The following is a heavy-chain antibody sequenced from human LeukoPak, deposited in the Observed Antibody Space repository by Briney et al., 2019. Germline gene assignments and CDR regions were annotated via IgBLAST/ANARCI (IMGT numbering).Heavy chain of an antibody. J-gene: IGHJ3*02. Sequence: SVKVSCKVSGYTFTSYGISWVRQAPGQGLEWMGRIIPILGIANYAQKFQGRVTITADKSTSTAYMELSSLRSEDTAVYYCARDQSVRLLQTSSTYFKHVFAIWGQGSMVTVSS. CDR2: IIPILGIA. V-gene: IGHV1-69*04. D-gene: IGHD6-13*01. CDR1: GYTFTSYG. CDR3: ARDQSVRLLQTSSTYFKHVFAI.